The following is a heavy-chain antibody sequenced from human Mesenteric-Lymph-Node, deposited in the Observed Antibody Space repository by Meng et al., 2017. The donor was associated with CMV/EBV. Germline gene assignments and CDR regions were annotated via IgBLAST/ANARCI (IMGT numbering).Heavy chain of an antibody. CDR2: IYSGGST. V-gene: IGHV3-66*02. D-gene: IGHD5-18*01. CDR1: GFTVSDDY. CDR3: ARVTRYSYGNFDY. Sequence: GGSLKISCAASGFTVSDDYMSWVRQAPGKGLEWVSVIYSGGSTYYADSVKGRFTISRDNSKNTLYLQMNSLRAEDTAVYYCARVTRYSYGNFDYWGQGTLVTVSS. J-gene: IGHJ4*02.